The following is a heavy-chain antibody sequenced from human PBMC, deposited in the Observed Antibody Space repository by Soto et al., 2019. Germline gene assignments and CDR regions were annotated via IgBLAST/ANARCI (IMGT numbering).Heavy chain of an antibody. CDR3: ARGWYYYDSSGYYNTLDAFDI. J-gene: IGHJ3*02. D-gene: IGHD3-22*01. CDR1: GGSFIGYY. Sequence: SETLSLTCAVYGGSFIGYYCSFIRHPPCKWLEWIGEINHSGSTNYNPSLKSRVTISVDTSKNQFSLKLSSVTAADTAVYCCARGWYYYDSSGYYNTLDAFDIWGQGTMVTVSS. V-gene: IGHV4-34*01. CDR2: INHSGST.